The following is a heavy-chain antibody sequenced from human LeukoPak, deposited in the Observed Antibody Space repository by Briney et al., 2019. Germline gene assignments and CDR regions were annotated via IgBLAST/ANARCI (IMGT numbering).Heavy chain of an antibody. CDR1: GFTFSNYA. J-gene: IGHJ4*02. Sequence: PGGSLRLSCAASGFTFSNYAMHWVRQAPGKGLEWLAVISYDGNRKDFADSVKGRFTVSRDNSKNTLYLQMNSLRAEDTAVYYCARDYGPFDYYDSSGYDYWGQGTLVTVSS. CDR3: ARDYGPFDYYDSSGYDY. CDR2: ISYDGNRK. D-gene: IGHD3-22*01. V-gene: IGHV3-30-3*01.